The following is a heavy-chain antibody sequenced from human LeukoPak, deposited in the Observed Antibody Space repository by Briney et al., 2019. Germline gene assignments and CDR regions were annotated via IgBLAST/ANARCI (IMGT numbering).Heavy chain of an antibody. CDR3: ARSSQGAYDI. CDR2: TKEDGSEK. V-gene: IGHV3-7*04. CDR1: GCTFSSHW. Sequence: GGSLTLACAASGCTFSSHWMSWVRQPPAKGLEWVADTKEDGSEKNYVDSVKGRFTISRENAKNSLYLQMNALRVEDTAVYYCARSSQGAYDIWGEGTMVTVSS. J-gene: IGHJ3*02.